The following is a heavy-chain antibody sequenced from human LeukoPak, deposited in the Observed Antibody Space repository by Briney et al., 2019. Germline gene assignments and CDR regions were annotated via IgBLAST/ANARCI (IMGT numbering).Heavy chain of an antibody. Sequence: SETLSLTCTVSGGSISSSNYYWGWIRQPPGKGLEWIGSIYYSGSTYYNPSLKSRVTISVDTSKNQFSLKVSSVSAADTAVYYCAREWVITIFGVALGAKNWFDPWGQGTLVTVSS. J-gene: IGHJ5*02. D-gene: IGHD3-3*01. CDR1: GGSISSSNYY. V-gene: IGHV4-39*07. CDR3: AREWVITIFGVALGAKNWFDP. CDR2: IYYSGST.